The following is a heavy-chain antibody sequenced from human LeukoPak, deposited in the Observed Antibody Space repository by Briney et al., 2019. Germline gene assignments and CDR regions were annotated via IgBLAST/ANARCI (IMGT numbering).Heavy chain of an antibody. V-gene: IGHV3-23*01. Sequence: GGSLRLSCAASGFTFSSYPMTWVRQAPRKGLEWVSTIGSSAGDTHYADSVKGRFTISRDNSKNSLYLQMNSLRAEDTAVYYCAKYYYTSGSSGGRVFDYWGQGTLVTVSS. CDR3: AKYYYTSGSSGGRVFDY. CDR2: IGSSAGDT. J-gene: IGHJ4*02. CDR1: GFTFSSYP. D-gene: IGHD3-10*01.